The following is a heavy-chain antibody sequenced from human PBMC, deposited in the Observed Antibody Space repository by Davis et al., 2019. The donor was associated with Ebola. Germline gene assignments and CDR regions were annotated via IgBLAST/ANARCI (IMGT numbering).Heavy chain of an antibody. CDR3: ASAGVVPYYYYGMDV. V-gene: IGHV1-69*13. CDR2: IIPIFGTA. J-gene: IGHJ6*02. CDR1: GGTFSSYA. D-gene: IGHD2-15*01. Sequence: AASVKVSCKASGGTFSSYAISWVRQAPGQGLEWMGGIIPIFGTANYAQKFQGRVTITADESTSTAYMELSSLRSEDTAMYYCASAGVVPYYYYGMDVWGQGTTVTVSS.